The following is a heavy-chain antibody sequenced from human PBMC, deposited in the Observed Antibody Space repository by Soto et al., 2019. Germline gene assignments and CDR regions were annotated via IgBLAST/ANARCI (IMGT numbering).Heavy chain of an antibody. CDR3: ARANWNYAPDY. V-gene: IGHV4-61*01. Sequence: NPSETLSLTCTVSGGSVSSGSYYWSWIRQPPGKGLEWIGYIYYSGSTNYNPSLKSRVTISVDTSKNQFSLKLSSVTAADTAVYYCARANWNYAPDYWGQGTLVTVSS. CDR1: GGSVSSGSYY. D-gene: IGHD1-7*01. CDR2: IYYSGST. J-gene: IGHJ4*02.